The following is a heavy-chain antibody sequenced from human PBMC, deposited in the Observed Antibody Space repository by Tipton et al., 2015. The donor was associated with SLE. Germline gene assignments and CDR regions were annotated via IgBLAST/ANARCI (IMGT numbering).Heavy chain of an antibody. V-gene: IGHV3-30*02. CDR1: GFTFSSYG. Sequence: GSLRLSCAASGFTFSSYGMHWVRQAPGKGLEWVAFIRYDGSNKYYAESMKGRFTISRDNAKNSLYLQMNSLRAEDTAVYYCANYGDYAYDYWGQGTLVTVSS. J-gene: IGHJ4*02. CDR3: ANYGDYAYDY. D-gene: IGHD4-17*01. CDR2: IRYDGSNK.